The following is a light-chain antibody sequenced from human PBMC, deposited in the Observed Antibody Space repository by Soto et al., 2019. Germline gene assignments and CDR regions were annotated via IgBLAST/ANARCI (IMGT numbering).Light chain of an antibody. CDR3: QQSYSAVRT. J-gene: IGKJ1*01. CDR1: QGIANY. V-gene: IGKV1-27*01. CDR2: AAS. Sequence: DIQMTQSPSSLSASVGDRVTITCRASQGIANYLAWYQQKPGKVPKLLIYAASTLEPGVPSRFSGSGFGTDFTLTISSLQPEDFGAYYCQQSYSAVRTFGLGTKVEIK.